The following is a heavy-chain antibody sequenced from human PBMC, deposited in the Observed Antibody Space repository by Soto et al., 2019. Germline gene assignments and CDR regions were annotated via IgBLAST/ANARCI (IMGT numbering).Heavy chain of an antibody. Sequence: QVQLVESGGGLVKPGGSLRLSCAASGFTFSDYYMSWIRQAPGKGLEWVSYISSSSSYTNYADSVKGRFTISRDNAKNSLYLQMNSLRAEDTAVYYCATSRRGYSGYDPIEYWGQGTLVTVSS. J-gene: IGHJ4*02. V-gene: IGHV3-11*05. CDR3: ATSRRGYSGYDPIEY. D-gene: IGHD5-12*01. CDR2: ISSSSSYT. CDR1: GFTFSDYY.